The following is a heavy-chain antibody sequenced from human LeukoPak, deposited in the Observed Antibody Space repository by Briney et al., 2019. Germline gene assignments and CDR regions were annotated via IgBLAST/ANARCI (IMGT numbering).Heavy chain of an antibody. Sequence: SETLSLTRTVSGGSISSSSYYWGWIRQPPGKGLEWIGSIYYSGSTYYNPSLKSRVTISVDTSKNQFSLKLSSVTAADTAVYYCARGDCSGGSCYLFDYWGQGALVTVSS. J-gene: IGHJ4*02. D-gene: IGHD2-15*01. CDR1: GGSISSSSYY. CDR2: IYYSGST. CDR3: ARGDCSGGSCYLFDY. V-gene: IGHV4-39*01.